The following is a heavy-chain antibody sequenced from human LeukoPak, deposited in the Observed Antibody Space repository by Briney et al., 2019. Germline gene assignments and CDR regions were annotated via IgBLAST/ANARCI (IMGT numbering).Heavy chain of an antibody. CDR2: ISSSGSTI. CDR1: GFAVWRYE. Sequence: LSRAASGFAVWRYEVDLGGHPLVKRLEWVSYISSSGSTIYYADSVKGRFTISRDNAKNSLYLQMNSLRAEDTAVYYCARDRDVVAVAGPGFFDYWGQGTLVTVSS. CDR3: ARDRDVVAVAGPGFFDY. V-gene: IGHV3-48*03. J-gene: IGHJ4*02. D-gene: IGHD6-19*01.